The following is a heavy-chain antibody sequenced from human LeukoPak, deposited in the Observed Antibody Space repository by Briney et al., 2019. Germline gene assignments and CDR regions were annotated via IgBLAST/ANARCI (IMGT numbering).Heavy chain of an antibody. CDR1: GFTFSSYG. V-gene: IGHV3-30*02. Sequence: GGSLRLSCAASGFTFSSYGMHWVRPAPGKGLEGVAFIRYDGSNKYYADSVKGRFTISKDNSKNTLYLQMNSLRAEDTAVYYCAKDRAAAGSVYYFDYWGQGTLVTVSS. CDR2: IRYDGSNK. CDR3: AKDRAAAGSVYYFDY. J-gene: IGHJ4*02. D-gene: IGHD6-13*01.